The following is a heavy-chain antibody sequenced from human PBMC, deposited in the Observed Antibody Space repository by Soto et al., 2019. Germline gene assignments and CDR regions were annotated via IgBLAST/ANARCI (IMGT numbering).Heavy chain of an antibody. CDR3: ARGVDAGVDY. Sequence: QVQLVQSGAEVREPGASVKVSCKASGYIFTNYDINWVRQATGQGPEWMGWMSPNNGDTGYAQKFQGRVTMTRDTSISTAYMELSSLRSEDTAVCYCARGVDAGVDYWGQGILVTVSS. V-gene: IGHV1-8*01. J-gene: IGHJ4*02. D-gene: IGHD2-15*01. CDR2: MSPNNGDT. CDR1: GYIFTNYD.